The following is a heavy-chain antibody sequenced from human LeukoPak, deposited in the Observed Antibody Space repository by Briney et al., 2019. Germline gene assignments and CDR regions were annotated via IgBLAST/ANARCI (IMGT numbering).Heavy chain of an antibody. Sequence: SQTLSLTCTVSGGSISSDGYYWSWIRQHPGKGLEWIGYIYYSGSTYYNPSLESRVTILVDTSKNQFSLKLSSVTAADTAVYYCARDGGYCSSTSCYRWFDPWGQGTLVTVSS. CDR3: ARDGGYCSSTSCYRWFDP. CDR1: GGSISSDGYY. D-gene: IGHD2-2*01. V-gene: IGHV4-31*03. J-gene: IGHJ5*02. CDR2: IYYSGST.